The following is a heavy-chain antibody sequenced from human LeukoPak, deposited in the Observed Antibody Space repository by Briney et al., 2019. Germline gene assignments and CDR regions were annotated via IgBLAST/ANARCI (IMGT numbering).Heavy chain of an antibody. Sequence: GGSLRLSCVASGFTFRLYGMAWVRQPPGKGLEWVSAITGSGGGAYYADSVRGRFTISRDNSKNTLYLQMNSLRAEDTAVYYCAKSNIAFTGATYFDYWGQGTLVTVSS. J-gene: IGHJ4*02. CDR1: GFTFRLYG. CDR2: ITGSGGGA. CDR3: AKSNIAFTGATYFDY. V-gene: IGHV3-23*01. D-gene: IGHD1-26*01.